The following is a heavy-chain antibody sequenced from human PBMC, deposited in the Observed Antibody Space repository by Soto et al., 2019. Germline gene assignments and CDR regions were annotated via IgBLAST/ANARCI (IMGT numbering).Heavy chain of an antibody. Sequence: GGSLRLSCAASGFTFSSYGMHWVRQAPGKGLEWVAVIWYDGSNKYYADSVKGRFTISRDNSKNTLYLQMNSLRAEDTAVYYCARGGSSWPPHYYYYGMDVWGQGTTVTVSS. CDR2: IWYDGSNK. V-gene: IGHV3-33*01. J-gene: IGHJ6*02. CDR3: ARGGSSWPPHYYYYGMDV. CDR1: GFTFSSYG. D-gene: IGHD6-13*01.